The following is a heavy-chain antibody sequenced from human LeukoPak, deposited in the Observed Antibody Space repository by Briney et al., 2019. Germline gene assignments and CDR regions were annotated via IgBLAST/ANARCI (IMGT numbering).Heavy chain of an antibody. D-gene: IGHD2/OR15-2a*01. CDR3: ARDLSELGAPEPLTMPVVVRGAY. CDR1: GGSISSSSYY. Sequence: SETLSLTCTVSGGSISSSSYYWGWIRQPPGKGLEWIGSIYYSGSTYYNPSLKSRVTISVDTSKNQFSLKLSSVTAADTAVYYCARDLSELGAPEPLTMPVVVRGAYWGQGTLVTVSS. J-gene: IGHJ4*02. V-gene: IGHV4-39*07. CDR2: IYYSGST.